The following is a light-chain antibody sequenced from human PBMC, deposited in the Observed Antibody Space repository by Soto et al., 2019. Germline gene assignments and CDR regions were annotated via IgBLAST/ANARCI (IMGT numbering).Light chain of an antibody. CDR3: AAWDDSLNGPV. J-gene: IGLJ1*01. CDR2: SDN. Sequence: QSVLTQPPSASGSPGQSVTISCAGSSANIGTNTVAWYQQLPRMAPKLLIYSDNQRPSGVPDRFSGSKSGTSASLAISGLQSEDEADYYCAAWDDSLNGPVFGTGTKVTVL. CDR1: SANIGTNT. V-gene: IGLV1-44*01.